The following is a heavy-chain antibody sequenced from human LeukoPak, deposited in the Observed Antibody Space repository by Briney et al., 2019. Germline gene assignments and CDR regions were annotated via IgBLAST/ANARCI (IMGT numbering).Heavy chain of an antibody. CDR2: INPNSGGT. Sequence: ASVKVSCKASGYTFTGYYMHWVRQASGQGLEWMGWINPNSGGTNYAQKFQGRVTMTRDTSISTAYMELSRLRSDDTAVYYCARGGCSSTSCYWRNNWFDPWGQGTLVTVSS. V-gene: IGHV1-2*02. D-gene: IGHD2-2*01. J-gene: IGHJ5*02. CDR1: GYTFTGYY. CDR3: ARGGCSSTSCYWRNNWFDP.